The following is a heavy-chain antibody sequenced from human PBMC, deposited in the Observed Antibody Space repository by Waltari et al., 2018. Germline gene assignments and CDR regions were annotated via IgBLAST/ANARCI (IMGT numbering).Heavy chain of an antibody. CDR1: GYSISSGYY. CDR2: IYHSGST. D-gene: IGHD4-4*01. Sequence: QVQLQESGPGLVKPSETLSLTCAVSGYSISSGYYWGWIRQPPGKGLEWIGSIYHSGSTSYNPSLKSRVTIAVDTSKNQFSLKLGSVTAADTAVYYCAREGVDSNYGWFDPMGPGNPGHRLL. J-gene: IGHJ5*02. V-gene: IGHV4-38-2*02. CDR3: AREGVDSNYGWFDP.